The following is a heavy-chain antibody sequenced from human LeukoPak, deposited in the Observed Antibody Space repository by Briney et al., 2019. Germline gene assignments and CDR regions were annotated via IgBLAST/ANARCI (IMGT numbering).Heavy chain of an antibody. CDR3: AREETVAGTEGAFDI. CDR2: ISYDGSNK. D-gene: IGHD6-19*01. CDR1: GFTFSSYA. J-gene: IGHJ3*02. V-gene: IGHV3-30*04. Sequence: PGGSLRLSCAASGFTFSSYAMHWVRQAPGKGLGWVAVISYDGSNKYYADSVKGRFTISRDNSKNTLYLQMNSLRAEDTAVYYCAREETVAGTEGAFDIWGQGTMVTVSS.